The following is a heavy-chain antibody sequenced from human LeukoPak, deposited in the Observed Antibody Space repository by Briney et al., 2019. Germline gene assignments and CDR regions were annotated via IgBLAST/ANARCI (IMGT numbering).Heavy chain of an antibody. V-gene: IGHV4-38-2*02. CDR1: GYSISSGYY. J-gene: IGHJ4*02. Sequence: SETLSLTCTVSGYSISSGYYWGWIRQPPGKGLEWIGSIYHSGSTYYTPSLKSRVTISVDTSKNQFSLKLSSVTAADTAVYYCARGGYYYGSGSYYPFDYWGQGTLVTVSS. CDR3: ARGGYYYGSGSYYPFDY. CDR2: IYHSGST. D-gene: IGHD3-10*01.